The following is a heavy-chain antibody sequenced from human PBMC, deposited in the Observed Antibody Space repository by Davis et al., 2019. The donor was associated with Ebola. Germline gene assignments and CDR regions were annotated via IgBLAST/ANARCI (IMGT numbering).Heavy chain of an antibody. Sequence: GESLKISCAASGFTFSGSAMHWVRQASGKGLEWVGRIRSKANSYAKAYAASVKGRFTISRDDSKNTAYLQMNSLKTEDTAVYYCTITTTTSDYWGQGTLVTVSS. CDR3: TITTTTSDY. CDR1: GFTFSGSA. V-gene: IGHV3-73*01. D-gene: IGHD1-1*01. J-gene: IGHJ4*02. CDR2: IRSKANSYAK.